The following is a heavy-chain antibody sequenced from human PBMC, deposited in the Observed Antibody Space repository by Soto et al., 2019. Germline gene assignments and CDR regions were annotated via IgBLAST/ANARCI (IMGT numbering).Heavy chain of an antibody. Sequence: GGSLRLSCAASGFTFSSYGISWIRLSPGKGLEWVSVISGGGDTTYYTPSVKGRFTISRDDFRNTLYLQMNSLRTEDTAIYYCAKLRDFVVLPAGILDSWGQGTLVTVSS. J-gene: IGHJ5*01. CDR1: GFTFSSYG. CDR2: ISGGGDTT. CDR3: AKLRDFVVLPAGILDS. D-gene: IGHD2-8*01. V-gene: IGHV3-23*01.